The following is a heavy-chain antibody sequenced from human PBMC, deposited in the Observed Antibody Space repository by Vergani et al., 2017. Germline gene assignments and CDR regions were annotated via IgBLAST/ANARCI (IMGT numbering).Heavy chain of an antibody. CDR3: ARGGYSGYEFPGY. CDR2: IKSKTDGGTT. D-gene: IGHD5-12*01. V-gene: IGHV3-15*01. Sequence: EVQLVESGGGLVKPGGSLRLSCAASGFTFSNAWMSWVRQAPGKGLEWVGRIKSKTDGGTTDYAAPVKGRFTISRDDSKNTLYLQMNSLRAEDTAVYYCARGGYSGYEFPGYWGQGTLVTVSS. J-gene: IGHJ4*02. CDR1: GFTFSNAW.